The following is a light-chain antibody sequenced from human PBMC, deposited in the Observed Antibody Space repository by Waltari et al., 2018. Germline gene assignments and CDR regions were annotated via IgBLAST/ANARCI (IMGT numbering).Light chain of an antibody. CDR2: EAS. V-gene: IGLV2-23*01. CDR3: CSFAMAGTWL. J-gene: IGLJ2*01. Sequence: QSALTQPASVSAAPGQSITISCTGSSSDVGHYNLVSWYQQYPGKAPKLMIFEASKRPSAVSNRFSGSKSGNTASLMISGRQTEDEADYYCCSFAMAGTWLFGGGTKVTVL. CDR1: SSDVGHYNL.